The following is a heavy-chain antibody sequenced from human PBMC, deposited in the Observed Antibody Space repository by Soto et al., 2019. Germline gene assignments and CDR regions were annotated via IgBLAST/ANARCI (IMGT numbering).Heavy chain of an antibody. V-gene: IGHV1-2*04. D-gene: IGHD3-22*01. J-gene: IGHJ4*02. CDR3: ARGRDITMIVVVRFDY. CDR1: GYTFTGYY. Sequence: QVQLVQSGAEVKKPGASVKVSCKASGYTFTGYYMHWVRQAPGQGLEWMGWINPNSGGTNYAQKFQGWVTMTRDTSISTAYMELSRLRSDDTAVYCCARGRDITMIVVVRFDYWGQGTLVTVSS. CDR2: INPNSGGT.